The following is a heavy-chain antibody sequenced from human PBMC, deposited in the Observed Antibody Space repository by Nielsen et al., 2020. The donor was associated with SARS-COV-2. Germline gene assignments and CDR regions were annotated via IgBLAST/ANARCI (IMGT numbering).Heavy chain of an antibody. J-gene: IGHJ4*02. Sequence: SCAVYGGSFSGYYWSWIRQHPGKGLEWIGYIYYSGSTYYNPSLKSRVTISVDTSKNQFSLKLSSVTAADTAVYYCARRGYQTHYFDYWGQGTLVTVSS. D-gene: IGHD3-3*01. V-gene: IGHV4-31*02. CDR1: GGSFSGYY. CDR2: IYYSGST. CDR3: ARRGYQTHYFDY.